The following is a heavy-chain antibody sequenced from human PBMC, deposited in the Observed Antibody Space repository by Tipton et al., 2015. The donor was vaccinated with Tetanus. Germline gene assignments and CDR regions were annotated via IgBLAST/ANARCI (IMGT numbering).Heavy chain of an antibody. CDR2: INPNSGGT. V-gene: IGHV1-2*04. D-gene: IGHD1-20*01. J-gene: IGHJ6*02. CDR1: GYTFTGYY. CDR3: ARDIAVTTYNWNPRRKYYYYGMDV. Sequence: QVQLVQSGPEVKKPGASVKVSCKASGYTFTGYYMHWVRQAPGQGLEWMGWINPNSGGTNYAQKFQGWVTMTRDTSISTAYMELGRLRSDDTAVYYCARDIAVTTYNWNPRRKYYYYGMDVWGQGTTVTVSS.